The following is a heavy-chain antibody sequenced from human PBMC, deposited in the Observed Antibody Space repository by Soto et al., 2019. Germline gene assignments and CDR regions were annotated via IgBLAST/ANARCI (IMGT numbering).Heavy chain of an antibody. V-gene: IGHV3-64D*08. D-gene: IGHD6-19*01. CDR3: VKVSSGWYAYFDY. Sequence: GSLRLSCSASGFTFSSYAMHWVRQAPGKGLEYVSAISSNGGSTYYADSVKGRFTISRDNSKNTLYLQMSSLRAEDTAVYYCVKVSSGWYAYFDYWGQGTLVTVSS. CDR2: ISSNGGST. J-gene: IGHJ4*02. CDR1: GFTFSSYA.